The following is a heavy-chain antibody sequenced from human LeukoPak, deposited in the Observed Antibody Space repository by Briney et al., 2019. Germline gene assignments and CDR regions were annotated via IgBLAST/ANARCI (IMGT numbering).Heavy chain of an antibody. J-gene: IGHJ3*02. CDR1: IGTFSSYA. Sequence: SVKVSCKASIGTFSSYAISWVRQAPGQGLEWMGRIIPIFGTANYAQKCQGRVTITTDESTSTAYMELSSLRSEDTAVYYCARFRYSYASPMAGYDAFDIWGQGTMVTVSS. D-gene: IGHD5-18*01. V-gene: IGHV1-69*05. CDR3: ARFRYSYASPMAGYDAFDI. CDR2: IIPIFGTA.